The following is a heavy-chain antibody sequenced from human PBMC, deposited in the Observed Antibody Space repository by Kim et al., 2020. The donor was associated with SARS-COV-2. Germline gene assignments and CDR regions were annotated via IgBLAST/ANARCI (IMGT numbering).Heavy chain of an antibody. CDR1: GFTFSSYG. D-gene: IGHD6-13*01. Sequence: GGSLRLSCAASGFTFSSYGMHWVRQAPGKGLEWVAVISYDGSNKYYADSVKGRFTISRDNSKNTLYLQMNSLRAEDTAVYYCAKDVAAAAYYYYYGMDVWGQGTTGTVSS. CDR2: ISYDGSNK. CDR3: AKDVAAAAYYYYYGMDV. J-gene: IGHJ6*02. V-gene: IGHV3-30*18.